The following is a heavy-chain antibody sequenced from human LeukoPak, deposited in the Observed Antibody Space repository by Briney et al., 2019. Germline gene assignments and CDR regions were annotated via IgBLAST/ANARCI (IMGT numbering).Heavy chain of an antibody. CDR2: IYYSGST. CDR1: GGSISSSSYY. Sequence: PSETLSLTCTVSGGSISSSSYYWGWIRQAPGKGLEWIGSIYYSGSTYYNPSLKSRVTISVDTSKNQFSLKLSSVTAADTAVYYCARDLVFDHWGQGTLVTVSS. J-gene: IGHJ5*02. CDR3: ARDLVFDH. V-gene: IGHV4-39*07. D-gene: IGHD3-16*01.